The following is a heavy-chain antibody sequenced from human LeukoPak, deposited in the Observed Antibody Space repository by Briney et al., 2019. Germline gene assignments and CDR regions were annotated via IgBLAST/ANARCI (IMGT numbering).Heavy chain of an antibody. CDR2: ISAYNGNT. CDR1: GYTFTSYG. Sequence: ASVKVSCKASGYTFTSYGISWVRQAPGQGLEWMGWISAYNGNTNYAQKLQGRVTMTTDTSTSTAYMELRSLRSDDTAVYYCARDRVIYYDSSGYGDAFDIWGQGTVVTVSS. V-gene: IGHV1-18*01. D-gene: IGHD3-22*01. J-gene: IGHJ3*02. CDR3: ARDRVIYYDSSGYGDAFDI.